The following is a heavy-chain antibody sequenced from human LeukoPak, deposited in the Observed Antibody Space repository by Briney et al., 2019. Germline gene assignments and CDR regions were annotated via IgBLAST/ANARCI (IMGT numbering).Heavy chain of an antibody. Sequence: GASVKVSCKASGYTFTGYYMHWVRQAPGQGLEWMGWINPNSGGTSYAQQFQGRVTMTRDTSISTAYMELSGLRSDDTAMYYCARVSVAGTLDRDYFDYWGQGTLVTVSS. CDR3: ARVSVAGTLDRDYFDY. CDR1: GYTFTGYY. D-gene: IGHD6-19*01. J-gene: IGHJ4*02. CDR2: INPNSGGT. V-gene: IGHV1-2*02.